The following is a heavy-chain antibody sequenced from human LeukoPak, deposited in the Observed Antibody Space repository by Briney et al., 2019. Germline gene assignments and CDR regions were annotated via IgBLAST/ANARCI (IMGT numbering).Heavy chain of an antibody. V-gene: IGHV3-48*01. D-gene: IGHD6-13*01. CDR2: ISSSSNTI. J-gene: IGHJ4*02. Sequence: PGGSLRLSCAASGFTFSSYSMNWVRQAPGKGLEWVSYISSSSNTIYYADSVKGRFTISRDNAKNSLYLQMNRLRAEDTAVYYCARDESIAAAGPYYFDYWGQGTLVTVSS. CDR1: GFTFSSYS. CDR3: ARDESIAAAGPYYFDY.